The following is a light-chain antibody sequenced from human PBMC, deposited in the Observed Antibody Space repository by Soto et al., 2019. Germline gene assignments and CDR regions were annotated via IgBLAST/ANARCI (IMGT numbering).Light chain of an antibody. Sequence: QSVLTQPASVSGSPGQSIAISCTGPSSDVGGYNYVSWYQQHPGKAPNLMVYDVSNRPSGVSNRFSGSKSGNTASLTISGLQAEDEADYYCSSYTSSSTYVFGTGTKVTVL. CDR3: SSYTSSSTYV. CDR2: DVS. V-gene: IGLV2-14*01. CDR1: SSDVGGYNY. J-gene: IGLJ1*01.